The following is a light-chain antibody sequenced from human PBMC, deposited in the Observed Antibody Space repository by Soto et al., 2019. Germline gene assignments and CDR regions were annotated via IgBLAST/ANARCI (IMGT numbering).Light chain of an antibody. J-gene: IGLJ2*01. CDR1: SSNIGNNY. CDR2: DNN. Sequence: QSVLTQPPSVSAAPGQKVTISCSGSSSNIGNNYVSWYQQLPGTAPKLLIYDNNKRPSGIPDRFSGSKSGTSATLGITGLQTGDEADYYCGTWDSSLSVLFCGGTKLTVL. V-gene: IGLV1-51*01. CDR3: GTWDSSLSVL.